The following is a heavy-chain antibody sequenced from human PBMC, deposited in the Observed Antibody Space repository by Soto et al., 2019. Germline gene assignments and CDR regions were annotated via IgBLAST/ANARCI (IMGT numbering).Heavy chain of an antibody. CDR2: ISGSGGST. CDR1: GFTFSSYA. Sequence: PGGSLRLSCAASGFTFSSYAMSWVCQAPGKGLEWVSAISGSGGSTYYADSVKGRFTISRDNSKNTLYLQMNSLRAEDTAVYYCAKDLHPHPIVVVPAAVDYWGQGTLVTVSS. CDR3: AKDLHPHPIVVVPAAVDY. J-gene: IGHJ4*02. D-gene: IGHD2-2*01. V-gene: IGHV3-23*01.